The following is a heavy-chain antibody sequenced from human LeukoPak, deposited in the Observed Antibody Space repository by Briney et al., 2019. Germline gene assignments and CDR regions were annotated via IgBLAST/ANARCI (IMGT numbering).Heavy chain of an antibody. CDR3: ASIAVADY. V-gene: IGHV3-48*04. CDR1: GFTFSSFS. D-gene: IGHD6-19*01. CDR2: IRSGGTNT. Sequence: GGSLRLSCAASGFTFSSFSMNWVRQAPGKGLEWVSYIRSGGTNTDYTGSVKGRFTISRDNAKNSLYLQMNSLRAEDTAVYYCASIAVADYWGQGTLVTVSS. J-gene: IGHJ4*02.